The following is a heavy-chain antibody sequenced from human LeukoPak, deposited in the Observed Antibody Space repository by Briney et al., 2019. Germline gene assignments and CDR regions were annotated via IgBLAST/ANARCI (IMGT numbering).Heavy chain of an antibody. Sequence: SGPTLVNPTQTLTLTCTFSGFSLSTSGVGVGWIRQPPGKALEWLALIYWDDDKRYSPSLKSRLTITKDTSKNQVVLTMTNMDPVDTAPYYCAHNPAGYGDYVYFYWGQGTLVTVSS. J-gene: IGHJ4*02. CDR1: GFSLSTSGVG. CDR2: IYWDDDK. CDR3: AHNPAGYGDYVYFY. V-gene: IGHV2-5*02. D-gene: IGHD4-17*01.